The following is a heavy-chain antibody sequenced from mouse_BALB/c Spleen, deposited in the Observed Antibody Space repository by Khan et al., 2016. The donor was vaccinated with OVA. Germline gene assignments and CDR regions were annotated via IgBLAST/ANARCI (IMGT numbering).Heavy chain of an antibody. V-gene: IGHV1-4*01. CDR1: GYTFTSYT. CDR3: VREGAYHMSDGWFAY. D-gene: IGHD2-14*01. J-gene: IGHJ3*01. CDR2: INPSNNYT. Sequence: QIQLVQSGAELARPGASVKMSCKASGYTFTSYTMHWVRQRPGQAPEWIGHINPSNNYTNYNQNFKDKATLIVDQSSSTAYMQLSSLTSEDSAVYYCVREGAYHMSDGWFAYWGQGTLVTVSA.